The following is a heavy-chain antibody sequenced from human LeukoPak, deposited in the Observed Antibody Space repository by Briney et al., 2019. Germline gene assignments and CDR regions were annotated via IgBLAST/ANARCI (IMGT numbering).Heavy chain of an antibody. J-gene: IGHJ4*02. CDR2: IIPILGIA. CDR3: ARMGSGSYNFGYFDY. D-gene: IGHD3-10*01. CDR1: GGTFSSYA. Sequence: ASVKVSCKASGGTFSSYAISWVRQAPGQGLEWMGRIIPILGIANYAQKFQGRVTITRDTSASTAYMELSSLRSEDTAVYYCARMGSGSYNFGYFDYWGQGTLVTVSS. V-gene: IGHV1-69*04.